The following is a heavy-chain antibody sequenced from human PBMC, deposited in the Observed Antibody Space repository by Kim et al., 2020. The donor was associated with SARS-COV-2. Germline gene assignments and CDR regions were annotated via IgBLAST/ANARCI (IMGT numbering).Heavy chain of an antibody. D-gene: IGHD1-26*01. J-gene: IGHJ4*02. Sequence: SETLSITCAVYGGSFSGYYWSWIRQPPGKGLEWIGEINHSGSTNYNPSLKSRVTISVDTSKNQFSLKLSSVTAADTAVYYCARDTGVGATKGAVGYWGQGTLVTVSS. V-gene: IGHV4-34*01. CDR2: INHSGST. CDR3: ARDTGVGATKGAVGY. CDR1: GGSFSGYY.